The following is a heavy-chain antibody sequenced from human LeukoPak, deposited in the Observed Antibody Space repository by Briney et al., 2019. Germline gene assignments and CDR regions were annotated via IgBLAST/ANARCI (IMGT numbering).Heavy chain of an antibody. D-gene: IGHD5-24*01. CDR1: GGSFSGYY. Sequence: PSETLSLTCAVYGGSFSGYYWSWIRQPPGKGLEWIGEINHSGSTNYNPSLKSRVTISVDTSKNQFSLKLSSVTAAGTAVYYCARGRDGYNYGIDYWGQGTLVTVSS. J-gene: IGHJ4*02. CDR2: INHSGST. V-gene: IGHV4-34*01. CDR3: ARGRDGYNYGIDY.